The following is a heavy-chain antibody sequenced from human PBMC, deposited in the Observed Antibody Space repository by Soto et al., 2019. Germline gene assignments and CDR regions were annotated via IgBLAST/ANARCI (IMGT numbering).Heavy chain of an antibody. CDR1: GFTFSSYG. CDR2: IWYDGSNK. Sequence: QVQLVESGGGVVQPGRSLRLSCAASGFTFSSYGMHWVRQAPGKGLEWVAVIWYDGSNKYYADSVKGRFTIYRDNSKNTLYLQMNSLRAEDTAVYYWARERGYTSSTGFDYGGQGTLVTVSS. D-gene: IGHD5-18*01. V-gene: IGHV3-33*01. J-gene: IGHJ4*02. CDR3: ARERGYTSSTGFDY.